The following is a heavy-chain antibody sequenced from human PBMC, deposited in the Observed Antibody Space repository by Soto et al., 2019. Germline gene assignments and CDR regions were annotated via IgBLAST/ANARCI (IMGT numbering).Heavy chain of an antibody. CDR1: NGSISTTSYN. CDR2: IFYPGTT. CDR3: ARHGSF. D-gene: IGHD3-16*02. V-gene: IGHV4-39*01. Sequence: QMQLQESGPGLVKPSETLSLTCTVSNGSISTTSYNWGWIRQSPGKGLEGIGTIFYPGTTSYNPSLKGRVTITGDTSNNPFSLKLASRTASDTAVDYCARHGSFWGQGILVVVSS. J-gene: IGHJ4*02.